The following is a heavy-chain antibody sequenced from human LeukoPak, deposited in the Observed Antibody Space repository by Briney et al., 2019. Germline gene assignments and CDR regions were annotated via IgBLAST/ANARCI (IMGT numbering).Heavy chain of an antibody. D-gene: IGHD3-3*01. CDR3: ARVLDFWSDMDV. CDR1: GYTFTSYD. V-gene: IGHV1-8*01. CDR2: MNPNSGNT. J-gene: IGHJ6*04. Sequence: GASVKASCKASGYTFTSYDINWVRQATGQGLEWMGWMNPNSGNTGYAQKFQGRVTMTRNTSISTAYMELSSLRSEDTAVYYCARVLDFWSDMDVWGKGTTVTVSS.